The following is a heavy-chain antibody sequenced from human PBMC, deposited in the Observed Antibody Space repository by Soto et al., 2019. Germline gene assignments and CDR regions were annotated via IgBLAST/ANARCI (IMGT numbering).Heavy chain of an antibody. CDR2: IYYSGST. V-gene: IGHV4-39*07. CDR1: GGSISSSSYY. Sequence: PSETLSLTCTVSGGSISSSSYYWGWIRQPPGKGLEWIGSIYYSGSTYYNPSLKSRVTISVDTSKNQFSLKLSSVTAADTAVYYCARVRGSDYYFDYWGQGTLVTVSS. CDR3: ARVRGSDYYFDY. J-gene: IGHJ4*02. D-gene: IGHD2-21*01.